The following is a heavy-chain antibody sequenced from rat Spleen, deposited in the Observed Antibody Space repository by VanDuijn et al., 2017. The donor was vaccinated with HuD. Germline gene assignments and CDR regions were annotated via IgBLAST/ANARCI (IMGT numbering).Heavy chain of an antibody. CDR1: GFTFSNYG. V-gene: IGHV5S13*01. D-gene: IGHD1-2*01. CDR2: ISTGGGNT. J-gene: IGHJ4*01. CDR3: TTSNYYSSFIYLDA. Sequence: EVQLVESDGGLVQPGRSLKLSCAASGFTFSNYGMAWVRQAPTKGLEWVASISTGGGNTYYRDSVKGRFTISRDNAKSILYLQMDSLRSEDTATYYCTTSNYYSSFIYLDAWGQGASVTVSS.